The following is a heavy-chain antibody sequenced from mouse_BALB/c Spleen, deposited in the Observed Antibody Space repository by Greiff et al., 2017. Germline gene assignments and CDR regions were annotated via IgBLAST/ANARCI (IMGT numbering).Heavy chain of an antibody. Sequence: DVKLVESGGDLVKPGGSLKLSCAASGLTFSSYGMSWVRQTPDKRLEWVATFSSGGSYTYYPDSVKGRFTISRDNAKNTLYLQMSSLKSEDTAMYYCARHNGSSSWFAYWDQGTLITVS. V-gene: IGHV5-6*02. CDR2: FSSGGSYT. D-gene: IGHD1-1*01. CDR3: ARHNGSSSWFAY. J-gene: IGHJ3*01. CDR1: GLTFSSYG.